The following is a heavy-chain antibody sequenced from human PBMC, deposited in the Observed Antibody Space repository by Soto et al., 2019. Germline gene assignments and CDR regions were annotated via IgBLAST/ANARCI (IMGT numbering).Heavy chain of an antibody. CDR2: ISAYNGNT. Sequence: ASVKFSCKASGYTFTSYGISWVRQAPGQGLEWMGWISAYNGNTNYAQKLQGRVTMTTDTSTSTAYMELRSLRSDDTAVYYCARDWRDIVVVPAAIPVDAFDIWGQGTMVTVSS. J-gene: IGHJ3*02. CDR3: ARDWRDIVVVPAAIPVDAFDI. CDR1: GYTFTSYG. V-gene: IGHV1-18*01. D-gene: IGHD2-2*01.